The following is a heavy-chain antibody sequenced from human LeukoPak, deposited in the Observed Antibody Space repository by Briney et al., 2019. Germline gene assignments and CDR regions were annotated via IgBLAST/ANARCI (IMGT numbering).Heavy chain of an antibody. V-gene: IGHV1-3*01. J-gene: IGHJ4*02. CDR2: INAGNGNT. CDR1: GYTFTSYA. Sequence: ASVKVSCKASGYTFTSYAMHWVRQAPGQRLEWMGWINAGNGNTKYSQKFQGRVTITRDTSASTAYMELSSLRSEDTAVYYCARAYPVVVPAAPDYWGQGTPVTVSS. CDR3: ARAYPVVVPAAPDY. D-gene: IGHD2-2*01.